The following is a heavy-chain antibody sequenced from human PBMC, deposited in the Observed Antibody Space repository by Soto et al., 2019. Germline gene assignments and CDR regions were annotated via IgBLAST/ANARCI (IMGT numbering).Heavy chain of an antibody. CDR2: INPNSGGT. CDR1: GYTFTGYY. CDR3: ARDRAGIAAAGRRGNWFDP. J-gene: IGHJ5*02. V-gene: IGHV1-2*02. Sequence: ASVKVSCKASGYTFTGYYMHWVRQAPGQGLEWMGWINPNSGGTNYAQKFQRRVTMTRDTSISTAYMELSRLRSDDTAVYYCARDRAGIAAAGRRGNWFDPWGQGTLVTV. D-gene: IGHD6-13*01.